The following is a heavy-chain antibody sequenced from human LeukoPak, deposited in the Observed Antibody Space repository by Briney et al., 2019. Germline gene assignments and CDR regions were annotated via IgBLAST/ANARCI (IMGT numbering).Heavy chain of an antibody. CDR1: GFTFNAYG. CDR2: ISSSSTYI. D-gene: IGHD3-22*01. CDR3: YIPYYDTSAYKGY. Sequence: PGGSLRLSCAASGFTFNAYGMNWVRQAPGKGLEWVSSISSSSTYIYYADSVKGRFTISRDNSKNTLYLQMNSLRAEDTAVYYCYIPYYDTSAYKGYWGQGTLVTVSS. J-gene: IGHJ4*02. V-gene: IGHV3-21*04.